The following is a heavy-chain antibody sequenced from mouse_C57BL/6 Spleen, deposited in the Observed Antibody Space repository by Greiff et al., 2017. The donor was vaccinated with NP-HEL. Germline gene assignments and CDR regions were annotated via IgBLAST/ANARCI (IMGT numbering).Heavy chain of an antibody. D-gene: IGHD1-1*01. V-gene: IGHV5-4*01. CDR3: ARERFTTVVATDWYFDV. CDR2: ISDGGSYT. J-gene: IGHJ1*03. Sequence: VQLKESGGGLVKPGGSLKLSCAASGFTFSSYAMSWVRQTPEKRLEWVATISDGGSYTYYPDNVKGRFTISRDNAKNNLYLQMSHLKSEDTAMYYCARERFTTVVATDWYFDVWGTGTTVTVSS. CDR1: GFTFSSYA.